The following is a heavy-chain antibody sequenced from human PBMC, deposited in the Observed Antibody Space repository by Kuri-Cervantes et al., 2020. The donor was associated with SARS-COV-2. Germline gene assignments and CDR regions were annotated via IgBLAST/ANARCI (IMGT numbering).Heavy chain of an antibody. CDR1: GGTFSSYA. D-gene: IGHD1-26*01. V-gene: IGHV1-69*04. Sequence: SVKVSCKASGGTFSSYAISWVRQAPGQGLEWMGRIIPILGIANYAQKFQGRVTITADKSTSTAYMELSSLRSEYTAVYYCARVVGATKAGAFDIWGQGTMVTVSS. J-gene: IGHJ3*02. CDR3: ARVVGATKAGAFDI. CDR2: IIPILGIA.